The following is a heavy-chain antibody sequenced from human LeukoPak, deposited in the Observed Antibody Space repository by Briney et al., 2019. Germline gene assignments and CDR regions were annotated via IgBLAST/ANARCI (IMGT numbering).Heavy chain of an antibody. D-gene: IGHD6-19*01. CDR2: ISSNSSYI. Sequence: GGSLRLTCVASGFTFSSLAMNWVRQAPGKGLEWVSSISSNSSYIQYADSVKGRFTISRDNARNSLYLQMNNLRAEDTAVYYCASLPWLVRWIYYWGQGTLVTVSS. V-gene: IGHV3-21*01. J-gene: IGHJ4*02. CDR1: GFTFSSLA. CDR3: ASLPWLVRWIYY.